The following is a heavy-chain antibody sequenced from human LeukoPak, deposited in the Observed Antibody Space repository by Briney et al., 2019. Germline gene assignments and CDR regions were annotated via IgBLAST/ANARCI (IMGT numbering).Heavy chain of an antibody. CDR1: GFTFSNHA. CDR2: ISGGGVAI. V-gene: IGHV3-23*01. J-gene: IGHJ4*02. CDR3: AKDGFDYYDSSGYYYFNY. Sequence: GGSLRLSCAASGFTFSNHAMSWVRQAPGKGLRWVSAISGGGVAIYYADSVKGRFTISRDNSKNTLYLQMNSLRAEDTAVYYCAKDGFDYYDSSGYYYFNYWGQGTLVTVSS. D-gene: IGHD3-22*01.